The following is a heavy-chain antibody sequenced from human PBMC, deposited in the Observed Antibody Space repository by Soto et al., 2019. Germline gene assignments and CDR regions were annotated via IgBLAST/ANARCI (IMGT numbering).Heavy chain of an antibody. CDR2: IWYHGVDK. D-gene: IGHD2-15*01. CDR1: GFTFIRQA. V-gene: IGHV3-33*01. J-gene: IGHJ4*02. Sequence: LRLSCAASGFTFIRQAMHWVRQAPGRGLEWVAVIWYHGVDKYYADSVKGRFTISRDNSKNTVYLQMNSLRGEDTAVYYCATGFLGLCTGGNCPLDYWGQGSLVTVSS. CDR3: ATGFLGLCTGGNCPLDY.